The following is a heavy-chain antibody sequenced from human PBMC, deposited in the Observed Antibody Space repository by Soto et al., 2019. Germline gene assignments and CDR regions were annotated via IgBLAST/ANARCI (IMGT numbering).Heavy chain of an antibody. V-gene: IGHV3-30-3*01. D-gene: IGHD1-1*01. CDR1: GFTFSSYA. J-gene: IGHJ6*02. Sequence: QVQLVEAGGGVVQPGRSLRLSCAASGFTFSSYAMHWVRQAPGKGLEWVAVISYDGSNKYYADSVKSRFTISRDNSKNKLYMQMNSLRTEDTAVYYCARDRLRYNWNDFPYYYYGMDVWGQGTTVTVSS. CDR2: ISYDGSNK. CDR3: ARDRLRYNWNDFPYYYYGMDV.